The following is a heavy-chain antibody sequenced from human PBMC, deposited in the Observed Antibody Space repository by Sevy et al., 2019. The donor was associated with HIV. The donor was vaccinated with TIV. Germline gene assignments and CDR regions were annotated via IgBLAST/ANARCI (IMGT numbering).Heavy chain of an antibody. CDR1: GGSVSSGSYY. D-gene: IGHD3-3*01. V-gene: IGHV4-61*01. J-gene: IGHJ5*02. CDR3: ARVSFSRRIFGVVKTPNNWFDP. Sequence: SETLSLTCTVSGGSVSSGSYYWSWIRQPPGKGLEWIGYIYYSGSTNYNPSLKSRVTISVDTSKNQFSLKLGSVTAADTAVYYCARVSFSRRIFGVVKTPNNWFDPWGQGTLVTVSS. CDR2: IYYSGST.